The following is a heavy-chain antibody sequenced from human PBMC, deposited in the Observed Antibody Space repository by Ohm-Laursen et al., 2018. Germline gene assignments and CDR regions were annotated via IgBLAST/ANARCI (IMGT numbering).Heavy chain of an antibody. Sequence: SDTLSLTCTVSGGSISSYYWIWIRQPPGKGLEWIGYIYYSGSTNYNPSLKSRVTISVDTSKNQFSLKLNSVTAADTAVYYCARQGGHGGQRSYFDYWGQGTLGTVSS. D-gene: IGHD4-23*01. J-gene: IGHJ4*02. V-gene: IGHV4-59*07. CDR3: ARQGGHGGQRSYFDY. CDR2: IYYSGST. CDR1: GGSISSYY.